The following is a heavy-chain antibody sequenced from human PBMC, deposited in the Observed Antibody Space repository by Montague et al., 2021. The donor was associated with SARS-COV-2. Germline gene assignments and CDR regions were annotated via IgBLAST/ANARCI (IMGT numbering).Heavy chain of an antibody. Sequence: SETLSLTCAVYGRSFSNYYWSWIRQPPGKGLEWIGDSNHRGSTNYNPSLKSRVTISVNTSKNQFSLKLNSVTAADTAVYYCARGILSMNVAVVVLLGGIYYFDSWGQGTLVAVSS. CDR3: ARGILSMNVAVVVLLGGIYYFDS. D-gene: IGHD3-22*01. CDR2: SNHRGST. CDR1: GRSFSNYY. V-gene: IGHV4-34*01. J-gene: IGHJ4*02.